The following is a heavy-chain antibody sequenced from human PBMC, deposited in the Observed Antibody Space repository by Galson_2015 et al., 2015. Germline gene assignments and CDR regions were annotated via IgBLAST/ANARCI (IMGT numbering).Heavy chain of an antibody. CDR3: ARDLLRFLEGPFDY. CDR1: GFTFSSYA. V-gene: IGHV3-30-3*01. Sequence: SLRLSCAASGFTFSSYAMHWVRQAPGKGLEWVAVISYDGSNKYYADSVKGRFTISRDNSKNTLYLQMNSLRAEDTAVYYCARDLLRFLEGPFDYWGQGTLVTVSS. D-gene: IGHD3-3*01. CDR2: ISYDGSNK. J-gene: IGHJ4*02.